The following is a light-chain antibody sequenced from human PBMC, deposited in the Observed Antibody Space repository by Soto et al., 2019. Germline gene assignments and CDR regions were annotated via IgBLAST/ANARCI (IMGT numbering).Light chain of an antibody. CDR3: AAWDDSLSGPV. CDR1: SSNIGSNY. CDR2: RNN. Sequence: QSVLTQPPSASGTPGQRVTISCSGSSSNIGSNYVYWYQQHPGTAPKLLIYRNNQRPSGVPDRFSGSKSGTSASLAISGLRSEAEADYYCAAWDDSLSGPVFGGGTKLTVL. J-gene: IGLJ3*02. V-gene: IGLV1-47*01.